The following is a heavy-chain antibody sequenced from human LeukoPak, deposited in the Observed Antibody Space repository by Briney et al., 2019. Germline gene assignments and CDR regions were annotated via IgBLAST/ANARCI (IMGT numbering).Heavy chain of an antibody. V-gene: IGHV3-23*01. CDR3: AKDFSRRLVPAAIRGAAYDY. CDR2: ISGSGGST. CDR1: GFTFSSYA. D-gene: IGHD2-2*02. Sequence: QPGGSLRLSCAASGFTFSSYAMSWVHQAPGKGLEWVSAISGSGGSTYYADSVKGRFTISRDNSKNTLYLQMNSLRAEDTAVYYCAKDFSRRLVPAAIRGAAYDYWGQGTLVTVSS. J-gene: IGHJ4*02.